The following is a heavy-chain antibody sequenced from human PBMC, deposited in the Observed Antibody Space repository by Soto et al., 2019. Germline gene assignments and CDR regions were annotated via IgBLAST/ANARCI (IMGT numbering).Heavy chain of an antibody. CDR1: GGSISSGDYY. D-gene: IGHD3-22*01. V-gene: IGHV4-30-4*01. CDR2: IYYSGST. J-gene: IGHJ5*02. CDR3: ARVLNYYDSSGYSLWFDP. Sequence: LSLTCTVSGGSISSGDYYWSWIRQPPGKGLEWIGYIYYSGSTYYNPSLKSRVTISVDTSKNQFSLKLSSVTAADTAVYYCARVLNYYDSSGYSLWFDPWGQGTLVTVSS.